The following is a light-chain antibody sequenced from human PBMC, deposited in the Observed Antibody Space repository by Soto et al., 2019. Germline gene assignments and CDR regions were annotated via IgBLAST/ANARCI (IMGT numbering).Light chain of an antibody. CDR3: QVWDRSTEV. V-gene: IGLV3-9*01. Sequence: SYELTQPLSVSVALGQTARITCGGNNIGSKNVHWYQQKPGQAPVLVIYRDSNRPSGMPERFSGSNSGNTATLTISRAQAGDEADYYCQVWDRSTEVFGTGTKLTVL. J-gene: IGLJ1*01. CDR2: RDS. CDR1: NIGSKN.